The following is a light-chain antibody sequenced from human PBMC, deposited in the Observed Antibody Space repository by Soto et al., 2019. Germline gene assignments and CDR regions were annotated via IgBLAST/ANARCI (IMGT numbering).Light chain of an antibody. CDR1: SSHIGAGYD. Sequence: QSVLTQPPSVSGAPGQRVTISCTGSSSHIGAGYDVHWYQQLPGTAPKLLIYGNSNRPAGVPDRFSGSNSGTSASLAITGLQSEDEADYYCQSYDSSLSAPVFGTGTKLTVL. CDR2: GNS. J-gene: IGLJ1*01. V-gene: IGLV1-40*01. CDR3: QSYDSSLSAPV.